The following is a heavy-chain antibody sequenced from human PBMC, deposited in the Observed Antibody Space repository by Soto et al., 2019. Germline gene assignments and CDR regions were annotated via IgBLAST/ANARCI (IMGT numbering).Heavy chain of an antibody. Sequence: PSETLSLTCTVSGGSISSGGYYWSWIRQHPGKGLEWIGYIYYSGSTNYNPSLKSRVTISADTSENQFSLRLSSVTPADTAVYYCARGLLEGIRTNTYVWFDSWGQGALVTVSS. CDR2: IYYSGST. CDR3: ARGLLEGIRTNTYVWFDS. D-gene: IGHD1-1*01. V-gene: IGHV4-61*08. J-gene: IGHJ5*01. CDR1: GGSISSGGYY.